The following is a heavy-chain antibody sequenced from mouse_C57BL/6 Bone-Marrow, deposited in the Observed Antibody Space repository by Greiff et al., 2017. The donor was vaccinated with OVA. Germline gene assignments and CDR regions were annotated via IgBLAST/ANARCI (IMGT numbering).Heavy chain of an antibody. CDR1: GYTFTDYY. CDR3: AGVGYAMDY. CDR2: INPYNGGT. J-gene: IGHJ4*01. V-gene: IGHV1-19*01. Sequence: VQLKESGPVLVKPGASVKMSCKASGYTFTDYYMNWVKQSHGKSLEWIGVINPYNGGTSYNQKFKGKATLTVDKSSSTAYMELNSLTSEDSALYYCAGVGYAMDYWGQGTSVTVSS. D-gene: IGHD1-1*01.